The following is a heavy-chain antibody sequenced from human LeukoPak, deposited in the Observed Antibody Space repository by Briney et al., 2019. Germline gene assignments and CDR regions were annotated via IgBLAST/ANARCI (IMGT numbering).Heavy chain of an antibody. D-gene: IGHD2-2*01. J-gene: IGHJ6*03. CDR3: ASSRPYYYYMDV. V-gene: IGHV1-18*01. Sequence: GASVKVSCKASGYTFTSCGISWVRQAPGQGLEWMGWISAYNGNTNYAQKLQGRVTMTTDTSTSTAYMELRSLRSDDTAVYYCASSRPYYYYMDVWGKGTTVTVSS. CDR1: GYTFTSCG. CDR2: ISAYNGNT.